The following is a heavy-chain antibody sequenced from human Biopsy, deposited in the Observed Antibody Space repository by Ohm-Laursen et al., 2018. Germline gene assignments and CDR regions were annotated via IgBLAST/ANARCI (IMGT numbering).Heavy chain of an antibody. CDR2: IFYSANT. Sequence: TLSLTCTVSGGSISSGGSYWSWIRQRPGKGLEWIGYIFYSANTYYNPSLKSRVTISVDTSKNQFSVKLSSVTAADTAVYYCARLGSGDYFPTFFDFWGQGALVTVSS. J-gene: IGHJ4*02. CDR1: GGSISSGGSY. D-gene: IGHD5-12*01. V-gene: IGHV4-31*03. CDR3: ARLGSGDYFPTFFDF.